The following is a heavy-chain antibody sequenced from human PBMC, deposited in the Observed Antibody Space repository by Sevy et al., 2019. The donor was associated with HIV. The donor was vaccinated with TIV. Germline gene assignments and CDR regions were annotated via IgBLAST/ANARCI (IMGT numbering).Heavy chain of an antibody. V-gene: IGHV3-21*01. CDR2: ISSSSSYI. CDR1: GFTFSSYS. J-gene: IGHJ4*02. Sequence: LSLTCAASGFTFSSYSMNWVRQAPGKGLEWVSSISSSSSYIYYADSVKGRFTISRDNAKNSLYLQMNSLRAEDTAVYYCARDGAGPDDYWGQGTLVTVSS. D-gene: IGHD6-19*01. CDR3: ARDGAGPDDY.